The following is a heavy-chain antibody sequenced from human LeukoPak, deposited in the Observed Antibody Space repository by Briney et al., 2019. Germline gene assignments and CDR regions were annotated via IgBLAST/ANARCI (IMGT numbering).Heavy chain of an antibody. CDR3: ARDPIVVVVAANPGYFDY. J-gene: IGHJ4*02. V-gene: IGHV1-46*01. Sequence: SVKVSCKASGGTFSSYAISWVRQAPGQGLEWMGIINPSGGSTSYAQKFQGRVTMTRDTSTSTVYMELSSLRSEDTAVYYCARDPIVVVVAANPGYFDYWGQGTLVTVSS. D-gene: IGHD2-15*01. CDR2: INPSGGST. CDR1: GGTFSSYA.